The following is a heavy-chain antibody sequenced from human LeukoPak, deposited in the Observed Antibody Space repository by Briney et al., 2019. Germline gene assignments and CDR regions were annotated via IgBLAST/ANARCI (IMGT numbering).Heavy chain of an antibody. Sequence: GGSLRLSCAASGFTFSSYGMHWVRQAPGKGLEWVAVIWYDGSNKYYADSVKGRFTISRDNSENTLYLQMNSLRAEDTAVYYCARGSGYYLSLDWGQGTLVTVSS. D-gene: IGHD3-22*01. CDR3: ARGSGYYLSLD. CDR1: GFTFSSYG. J-gene: IGHJ4*02. V-gene: IGHV3-33*01. CDR2: IWYDGSNK.